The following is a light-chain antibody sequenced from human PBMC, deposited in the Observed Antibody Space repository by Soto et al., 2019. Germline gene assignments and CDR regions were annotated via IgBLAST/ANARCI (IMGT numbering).Light chain of an antibody. CDR3: QQYYNWPS. J-gene: IGKJ5*01. V-gene: IGKV3-11*01. Sequence: EIVLTQSPATLSLSPGERATLSCRASQSVSSYLAWYQQKPGQAPRLLIYDASNRATGIPGRFSGSGSGTEFTLTISGLQSEDFGFYYCQQYYNWPSFGQGTRLEIK. CDR2: DAS. CDR1: QSVSSY.